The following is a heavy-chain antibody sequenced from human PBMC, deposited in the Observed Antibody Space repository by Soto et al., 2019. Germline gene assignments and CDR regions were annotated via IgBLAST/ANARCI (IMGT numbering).Heavy chain of an antibody. Sequence: SVKVSCKASGGTFSTNTISWVRQAPGQGLEWIGRIIPFSGTSNSAQKFQGRVTITADESTSTAYLELSSLRSEDTAVYYCARGGTRSSWGLSYSPVDYWGQGTLVTF. CDR2: IIPFSGTS. D-gene: IGHD2-21*01. J-gene: IGHJ4*02. CDR1: GGTFSTNT. CDR3: ARGGTRSSWGLSYSPVDY. V-gene: IGHV1-69*13.